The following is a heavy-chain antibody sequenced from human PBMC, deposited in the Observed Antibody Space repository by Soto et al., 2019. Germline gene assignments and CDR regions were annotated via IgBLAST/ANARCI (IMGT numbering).Heavy chain of an antibody. V-gene: IGHV3-30*18. CDR3: AKDHRGSSWYFSYFDY. Sequence: GSLRLSCAVSGFTFSNYAMNWVRQAPGKGLEWVAVISYDGSNKYYADSVKGRFTISRDNSKNTLYLQMNSLRAEDTAVYYCAKDHRGSSWYFSYFDYWGQGTLVTVSS. CDR2: ISYDGSNK. D-gene: IGHD6-13*01. J-gene: IGHJ4*02. CDR1: GFTFSNYA.